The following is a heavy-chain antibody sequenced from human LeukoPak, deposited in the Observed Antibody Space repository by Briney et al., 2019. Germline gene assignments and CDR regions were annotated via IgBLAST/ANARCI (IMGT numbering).Heavy chain of an antibody. J-gene: IGHJ4*02. D-gene: IGHD5-12*01. CDR3: ARDRPYSGYDSPSDY. CDR2: ISGSGGNT. V-gene: IGHV3-23*01. Sequence: GGSLRLSCAAPGFTFSSYAMSWVRQAPGKGLEWVSGISGSGGNTHYADSVKGRFTISRDNSKNTLYLQMNSLRAEDTAVYYCARDRPYSGYDSPSDYWGQGTLVTVSS. CDR1: GFTFSSYA.